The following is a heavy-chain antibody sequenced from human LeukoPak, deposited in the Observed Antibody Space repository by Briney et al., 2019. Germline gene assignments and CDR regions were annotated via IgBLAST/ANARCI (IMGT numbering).Heavy chain of an antibody. Sequence: GGSLILFCGASGFTFSDYYMSWIRQAPGKGLEWVSYISSSGSTIYYADSVKGRFTISRDNAKNSLYLQMNSLRAEDTAVYYCARVVRGVIRYYYYYMDVWGKGTTVTVSS. D-gene: IGHD3-10*01. J-gene: IGHJ6*03. CDR3: ARVVRGVIRYYYYYMDV. V-gene: IGHV3-11*01. CDR1: GFTFSDYY. CDR2: ISSSGSTI.